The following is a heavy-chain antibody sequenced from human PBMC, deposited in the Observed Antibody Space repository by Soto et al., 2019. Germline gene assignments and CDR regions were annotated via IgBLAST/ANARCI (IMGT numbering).Heavy chain of an antibody. CDR1: GGSISSSTYY. Sequence: QLQLRESGPGLVQPSETLSLTCLVSGGSISSSTYYWGWIRQPPGKGLEWIGSIYYSGATYYNPSLRGRTTISMDRSKNHFSLKLTSVTAADTAIYYCAPVGIGTTTVDYWGQGTLVTVSS. CDR2: IYYSGAT. CDR3: APVGIGTTTVDY. V-gene: IGHV4-39*02. J-gene: IGHJ4*02. D-gene: IGHD5-12*01.